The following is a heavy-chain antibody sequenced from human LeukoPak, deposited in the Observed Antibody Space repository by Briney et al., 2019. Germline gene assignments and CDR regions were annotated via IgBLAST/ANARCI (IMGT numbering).Heavy chain of an antibody. CDR3: ATRRGRELHVWFDP. V-gene: IGHV1-24*01. CDR1: GYTLTELS. Sequence: GASVKVSCKVSGYTLTELSMHWVRQAPGKGLEWMGGFDPEDGETIYAQKFQGRVTMTEDTATDTAYMELSSLRSEDTAVYYCATRRGRELHVWFDPWGQGTLVTVSS. J-gene: IGHJ5*02. D-gene: IGHD1-26*01. CDR2: FDPEDGET.